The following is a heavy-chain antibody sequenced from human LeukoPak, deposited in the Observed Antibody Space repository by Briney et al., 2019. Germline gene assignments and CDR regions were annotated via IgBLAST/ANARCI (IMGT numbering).Heavy chain of an antibody. CDR3: TRGTDFWSGYPPDY. CDR2: INTDGSRT. Sequence: GGSLRLSCAASGFTLSSYWMHWVRQAPGKGLVWVSRINTDGSRTNYADSVKGRFTIARDNAKNTLYLQMNSLRADDTAVYYCTRGTDFWSGYPPDYWGQGTLVTVSS. J-gene: IGHJ4*02. V-gene: IGHV3-74*01. CDR1: GFTLSSYW. D-gene: IGHD3-3*01.